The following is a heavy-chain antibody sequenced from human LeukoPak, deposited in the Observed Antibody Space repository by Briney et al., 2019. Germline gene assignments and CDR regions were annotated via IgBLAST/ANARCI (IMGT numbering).Heavy chain of an antibody. J-gene: IGHJ5*02. CDR3: AKHRSWYTSRSELDP. V-gene: IGHV3-30*18. D-gene: IGHD6-13*01. CDR1: GFTFSNYG. CDR2: ISYDGSDK. Sequence: GGSLRLSCAASGFTFSNYGMHWVRQTPGKGLEWVAVISYDGSDKYYVDSVKGRFTISRDNSKNTLYLQMNSLRAEDTALYYCAKHRSWYTSRSELDPWGQGTLVTVSS.